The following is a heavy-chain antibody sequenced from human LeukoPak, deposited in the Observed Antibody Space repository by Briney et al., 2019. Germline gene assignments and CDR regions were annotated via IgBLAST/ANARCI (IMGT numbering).Heavy chain of an antibody. CDR1: GGSFSGYY. J-gene: IGHJ3*02. D-gene: IGHD6-6*01. V-gene: IGHV4-34*01. CDR2: INHSGNT. Sequence: SETLSLTCAVYGGSFSGYYWSWIRQPPGKGLEWIGEINHSGNTKYNPSLKSRVTISVDTSKNQFSLNLSSVTAADTAVYYCAREDSSSSNDAFDIWGQGTMVTVSS. CDR3: AREDSSSSNDAFDI.